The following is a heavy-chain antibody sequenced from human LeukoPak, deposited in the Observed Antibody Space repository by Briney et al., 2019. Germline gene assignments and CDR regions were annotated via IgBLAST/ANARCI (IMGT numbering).Heavy chain of an antibody. D-gene: IGHD5-18*01. CDR1: GFTFSSYA. J-gene: IGHJ6*02. CDR3: AKDLPSYRGYSYGQGLYYYYYGMDV. V-gene: IGHV3-23*01. Sequence: GGSLRLSCAASGFTFSSYAMSWVRQAPGKGLEWVSAISGSGGSTYYADSVKGRFTISRDNSKNTLYLQMNSPRAEDTAVYYCAKDLPSYRGYSYGQGLYYYYYGMDVWGQGTTVTVSS. CDR2: ISGSGGST.